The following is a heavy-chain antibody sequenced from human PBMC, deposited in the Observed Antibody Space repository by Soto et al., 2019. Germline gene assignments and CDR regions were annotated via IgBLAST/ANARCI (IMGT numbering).Heavy chain of an antibody. CDR1: GGTFSSYT. CDR2: IIPILGIA. Sequence: QVQLVQSGAEVKKPGSSVKVSCKASGGTFSSYTISWVRQAPGQGLEWMGRIIPILGIANYAQKFQGRVTITADKSTSTADMELSSLRSEDTAVYYCARPLGSRGYDYWGQGTLVTVSS. J-gene: IGHJ4*02. CDR3: ARPLGSRGYDY. D-gene: IGHD6-19*01. V-gene: IGHV1-69*02.